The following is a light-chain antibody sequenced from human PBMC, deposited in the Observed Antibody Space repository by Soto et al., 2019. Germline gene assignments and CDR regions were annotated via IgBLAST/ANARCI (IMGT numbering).Light chain of an antibody. CDR3: QSYDSSLSGPNWV. Sequence: QSVLTQPPSVSGAPGQRVTISCTGSSSNIGAGYDVHWYQQLPGTAPKLLIYGNSNRPSGVPDRFSGSKSGTSASLAITGRQAEDEADYYCQSYDSSLSGPNWVFGGGTKLTVL. CDR1: SSNIGAGYD. CDR2: GNS. V-gene: IGLV1-40*01. J-gene: IGLJ3*02.